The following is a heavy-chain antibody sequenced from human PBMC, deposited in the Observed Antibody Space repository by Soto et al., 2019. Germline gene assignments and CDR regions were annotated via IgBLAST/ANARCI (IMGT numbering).Heavy chain of an antibody. V-gene: IGHV3-23*01. CDR2: ISGSGGST. Sequence: EVQLLESGGGLVQPGGSLRLSCAASGFTFSSYAMSWVHQAPGKGLEWVSAISGSGGSTYYADSVKGRFTISRDNSKNTLYLQMNSLRAEDTAVYYCAKGIAVAGTLSYWYFDLWGRGTLVTVSS. CDR3: AKGIAVAGTLSYWYFDL. D-gene: IGHD6-19*01. CDR1: GFTFSSYA. J-gene: IGHJ2*01.